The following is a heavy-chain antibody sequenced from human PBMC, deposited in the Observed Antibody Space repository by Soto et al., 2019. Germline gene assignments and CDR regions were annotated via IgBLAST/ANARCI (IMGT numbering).Heavy chain of an antibody. CDR1: GFTFDDYA. CDR2: ISWNSGSI. J-gene: IGHJ6*03. Sequence: GGSLRLSCAASGFTFDDYAMHWVRQAPGKGLEWVSGISWNSGSIGYADSVKGRFTISRDNAKNSLYLQMNSLRAEDTALYYCAKSPGDSSWYGSYYYYYYYMDVWGKGTTVTVSS. V-gene: IGHV3-9*01. D-gene: IGHD6-13*01. CDR3: AKSPGDSSWYGSYYYYYYYMDV.